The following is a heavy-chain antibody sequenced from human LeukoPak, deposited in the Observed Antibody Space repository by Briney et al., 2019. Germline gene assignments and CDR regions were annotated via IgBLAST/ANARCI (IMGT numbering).Heavy chain of an antibody. J-gene: IGHJ4*02. Sequence: PGGSLRLSCAASGFTFSSYSMNWVRQAPGKGLEWVSSISSSSSYIYYADSVKGRFTISRDNAKNSLYLQMNSLRAEDTAVYYCARDLSAIYGGPFDYWGQGTLVTVSS. V-gene: IGHV3-21*01. CDR1: GFTFSSYS. CDR3: ARDLSAIYGGPFDY. D-gene: IGHD3-9*01. CDR2: ISSSSSYI.